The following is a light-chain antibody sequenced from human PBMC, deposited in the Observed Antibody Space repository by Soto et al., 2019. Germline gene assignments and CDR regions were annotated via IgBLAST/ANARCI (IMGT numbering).Light chain of an antibody. J-gene: IGKJ1*01. V-gene: IGKV1-27*01. CDR1: QGISNY. CDR3: QNCSSPSPT. Sequence: DIEMTQSPSSLSVSVGDRVTITCRASQGISNYLAWYQQKPGQVPKLLIYVASTLQSGVPSRFSGSGSGTDFTLTISSLQPEDVATYSCQNCSSPSPTFGQGTKVEIK. CDR2: VAS.